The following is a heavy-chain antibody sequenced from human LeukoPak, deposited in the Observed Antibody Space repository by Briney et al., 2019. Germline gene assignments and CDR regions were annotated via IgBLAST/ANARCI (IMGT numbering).Heavy chain of an antibody. CDR3: ARDSYGDYPYYYYGMDV. CDR2: INPNSGGT. Sequence: ASVKVSCKASGYTFTGYYMHWVRQVTGQGLEWMGWINPNSGGTNYAQKFQGRVTMTRDTSISTAYIELSRLRSDDTAVYYCARDSYGDYPYYYYGMDVWGQGTTVTVSS. CDR1: GYTFTGYY. D-gene: IGHD4-17*01. J-gene: IGHJ6*02. V-gene: IGHV1-2*02.